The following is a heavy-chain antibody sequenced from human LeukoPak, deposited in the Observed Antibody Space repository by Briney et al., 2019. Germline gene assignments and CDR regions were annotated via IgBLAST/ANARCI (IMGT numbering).Heavy chain of an antibody. Sequence: GGSLRLSCAVSGFTFSDYSMNWVRQAPGKGLEWISYISSGGSTMYYADSVKGRFTISRDNSKNTLYLQMNSLRAEDTAVYYCGKNRYSGSLSPFDIWGQGTMVTVSS. D-gene: IGHD1-26*01. J-gene: IGHJ3*02. CDR1: GFTFSDYS. CDR3: GKNRYSGSLSPFDI. V-gene: IGHV3-48*01. CDR2: ISSGGSTM.